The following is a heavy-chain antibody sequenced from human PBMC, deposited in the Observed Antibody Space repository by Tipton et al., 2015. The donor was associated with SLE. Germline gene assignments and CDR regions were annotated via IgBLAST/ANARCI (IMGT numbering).Heavy chain of an antibody. Sequence: TLSLTCTVSGGSISSGYYYWGWIRQPPGKGLEWIGSMYYSGSTNYNPSLKSRVTISVDTSKNQFSLKLSSVTAADTAVYYCARGPASGWFDPWGQGTLVTVSS. CDR1: GGSISSGYYY. J-gene: IGHJ5*02. CDR3: ARGPASGWFDP. V-gene: IGHV4-39*07. CDR2: MYYSGST. D-gene: IGHD3-10*01.